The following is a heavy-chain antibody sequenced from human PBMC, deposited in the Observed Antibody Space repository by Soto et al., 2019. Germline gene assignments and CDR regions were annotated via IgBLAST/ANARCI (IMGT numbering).Heavy chain of an antibody. J-gene: IGHJ4*02. V-gene: IGHV4-31*03. Sequence: QVQLQESGPGLVKPSQTLSLTCSVSGGSIKSDGNYWSWIRQHPGKGLEWIGFIYYSGSTYYNPSLKSRVTISIDTSKTQFSLKLTSVTAADMAVYCCARGTRNYYFDYWGQGTLVTVAS. CDR1: GGSIKSDGNY. D-gene: IGHD1-7*01. CDR3: ARGTRNYYFDY. CDR2: IYYSGST.